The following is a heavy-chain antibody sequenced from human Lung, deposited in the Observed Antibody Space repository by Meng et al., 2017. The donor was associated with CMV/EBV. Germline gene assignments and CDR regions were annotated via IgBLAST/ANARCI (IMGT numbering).Heavy chain of an antibody. Sequence: GGSLRLSCVASGFTVSQNYMTWVRQAQGKGLEWVSVIYSGGSTHYADSVKGRFTLSRDSSKNTLYLQMNSLRVEDTAVYYCTRGTMTHQDYWGQGTLVTVSS. CDR3: TRGTMTHQDY. CDR1: GFTVSQNY. CDR2: IYSGGST. V-gene: IGHV3-53*01. D-gene: IGHD1-1*01. J-gene: IGHJ4*02.